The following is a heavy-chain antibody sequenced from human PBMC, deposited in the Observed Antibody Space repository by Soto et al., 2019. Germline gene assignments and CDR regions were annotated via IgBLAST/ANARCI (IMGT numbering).Heavy chain of an antibody. D-gene: IGHD6-13*01. Sequence: GGSLRLSCAASGITFSSYWMHWVRQAPGKGLVWVSRMNSDGSSTSYADSVKGRFTISRDNAKNTLYPQMSSLRAEDTALYYCAREYSSSRYFDYWGQGTLVTVSS. CDR2: MNSDGSST. CDR3: AREYSSSRYFDY. V-gene: IGHV3-74*01. CDR1: GITFSSYW. J-gene: IGHJ4*02.